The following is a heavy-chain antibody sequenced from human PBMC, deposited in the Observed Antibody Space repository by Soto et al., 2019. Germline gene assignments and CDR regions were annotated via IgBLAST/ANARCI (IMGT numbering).Heavy chain of an antibody. CDR2: ISSSSHI. D-gene: IGHD6-6*01. CDR3: AREGRQLVLDYFDS. Sequence: PGGSLRLSCEASGFTFSSYSMNWVRQAPGKGLEWVASISSSSHIYYVDSVKGRFTISRDNAKNSLYLQMNSLKVEDTAVYFCAREGRQLVLDYFDSWGQGALVTVSS. V-gene: IGHV3-21*06. J-gene: IGHJ4*02. CDR1: GFTFSSYS.